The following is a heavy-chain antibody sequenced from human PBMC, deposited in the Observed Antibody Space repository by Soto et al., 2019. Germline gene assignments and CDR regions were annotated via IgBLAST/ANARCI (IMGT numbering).Heavy chain of an antibody. CDR3: ADLSRYCTSSNCD. Sequence: DVRLLESGGGLVQPGGSLRLSCAASGFTFSTYPMSWVPQAPGKGLEWVSTIGTSASTYYGDSVRGRFTISRDNSRNTLYLQMNSLRAEDTAVYYCADLSRYCTSSNCDWGQGTLVTVSS. J-gene: IGHJ4*02. CDR1: GFTFSTYP. V-gene: IGHV3-23*01. D-gene: IGHD2-2*01. CDR2: IGTSAST.